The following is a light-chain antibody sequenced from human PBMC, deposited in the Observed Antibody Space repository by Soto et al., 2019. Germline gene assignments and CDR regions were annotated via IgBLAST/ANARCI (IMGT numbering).Light chain of an antibody. CDR1: QSVSSTY. V-gene: IGKV3-20*01. J-gene: IGKJ1*01. CDR2: EAS. CDR3: QRYDSLRWT. Sequence: EIVLTQSPGTLSLSPGERATLSCRASQSVSSTYLTWYQQKPGQAPRLLIYEASRRATGIPDRFSGSGSGTAVSLTISRLEPEDFAVYYCQRYDSLRWTFGLGTKVEIK.